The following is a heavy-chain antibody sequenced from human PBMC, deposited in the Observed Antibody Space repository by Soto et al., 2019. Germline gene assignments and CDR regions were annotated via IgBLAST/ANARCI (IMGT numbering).Heavy chain of an antibody. V-gene: IGHV1-69*13. D-gene: IGHD1-26*01. CDR2: IIPIFGTA. J-gene: IGHJ3*02. Sequence: SVKVSCKASGGTFSSYAISWVRQAPGQGLEWMGGIIPIFGTANYAQKFQGRVTITADESTSTAYMELSSLRSEDTAVYYCAKSGSYPTDPNDVFDIWGKGTMVTVSS. CDR1: GGTFSSYA. CDR3: AKSGSYPTDPNDVFDI.